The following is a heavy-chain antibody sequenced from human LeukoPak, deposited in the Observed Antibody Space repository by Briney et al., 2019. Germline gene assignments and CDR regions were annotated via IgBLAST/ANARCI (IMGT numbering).Heavy chain of an antibody. J-gene: IGHJ4*02. Sequence: GGSLRLSCAASGFTFSSYWMSWVRQAPGKGLEWVANIKQDGSEKYYVDSVKGRFTISRDNAKNSLYLQMNSLRVEDMALYYCVRDGGLQAYYFDYWGQGTLVTVSS. CDR3: VRDGGLQAYYFDY. CDR1: GFTFSSYW. D-gene: IGHD3-16*01. V-gene: IGHV3-7*03. CDR2: IKQDGSEK.